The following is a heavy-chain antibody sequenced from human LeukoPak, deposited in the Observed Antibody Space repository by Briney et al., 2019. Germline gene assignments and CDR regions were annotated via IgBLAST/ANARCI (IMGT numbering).Heavy chain of an antibody. V-gene: IGHV4-34*01. CDR2: LNHSGST. CDR3: ARGPLDTAVATYYFDN. Sequence: SETLSLTCAVYGXSFSGYYWSWIRQPPGKGLEWIGELNHSGSTNYNPSLKSRVTISVDTSKNQFSLQLTSVTAADTAVYYCARGPLDTAVATYYFDNWAQGTLVIVSS. CDR1: GXSFSGYY. J-gene: IGHJ4*02. D-gene: IGHD5-18*01.